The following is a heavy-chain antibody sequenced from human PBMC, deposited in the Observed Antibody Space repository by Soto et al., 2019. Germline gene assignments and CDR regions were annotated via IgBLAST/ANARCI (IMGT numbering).Heavy chain of an antibody. CDR2: IYYSGST. Sequence: PAETLSLTCTVSGDSISSGDYYWSWIRQPPGKGLEWIGYIYYSGSTNYNPSLKSRVTISVDTCKNQFSLKLSSVTAADTAVYYCASSNIAAAGFYYYGMDVWGRGTTVTVSS. CDR1: GDSISSGDYY. D-gene: IGHD6-13*01. V-gene: IGHV4-61*08. CDR3: ASSNIAAAGFYYYGMDV. J-gene: IGHJ6*02.